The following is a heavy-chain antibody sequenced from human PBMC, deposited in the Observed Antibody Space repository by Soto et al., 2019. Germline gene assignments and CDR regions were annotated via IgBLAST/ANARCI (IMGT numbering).Heavy chain of an antibody. V-gene: IGHV3-15*01. CDR1: GFIFSNAW. D-gene: IGHD1-1*01. CDR3: ARGGLEPFDY. Sequence: PGGSLRLSCGASGFIFSNAWMSWVRQAPGKGLEWVGRIKSKTDGGTTDYAAPVKGRFTVSRDDSKNTLYLQMNSLRAEDTAVYYCARGGLEPFDYWGQGALVTVSS. J-gene: IGHJ4*02. CDR2: IKSKTDGGTT.